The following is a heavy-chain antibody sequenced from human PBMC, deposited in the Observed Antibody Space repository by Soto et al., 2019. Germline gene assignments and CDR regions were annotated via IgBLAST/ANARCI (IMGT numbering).Heavy chain of an antibody. V-gene: IGHV6-1*01. D-gene: IGHD6-13*01. J-gene: IGHJ4*02. CDR1: GDSVSSNSAA. Sequence: SQTLSLTCVISGDSVSSNSAAWNWIRQSPSRGLEWLGRTYYRSKWYNDYAVSVKSRITINPDTSKNQFSLQLNSVTPEDTAVYYCARDSGKEQQLVHYFDYWGQGTLVTVSS. CDR2: TYYRSKWYN. CDR3: ARDSGKEQQLVHYFDY.